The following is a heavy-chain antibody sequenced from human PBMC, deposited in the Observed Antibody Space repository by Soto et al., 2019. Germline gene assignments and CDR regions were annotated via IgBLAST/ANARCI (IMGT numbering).Heavy chain of an antibody. V-gene: IGHV3-30*18. CDR2: ISYDGSNK. Sequence: QVQLVESGGGVVQPGRSLRLSCGASGFIFSKYGMHWLRQAPGKGLEWVAVISYDGSNKYYAESVKGRFIISRDKSENTLYLQMNSLRAEDTALYYCAKDLGSGKPYYYYAMDVWGQGTTVTVSS. CDR1: GFIFSKYG. J-gene: IGHJ6*02. D-gene: IGHD3-10*01. CDR3: AKDLGSGKPYYYYAMDV.